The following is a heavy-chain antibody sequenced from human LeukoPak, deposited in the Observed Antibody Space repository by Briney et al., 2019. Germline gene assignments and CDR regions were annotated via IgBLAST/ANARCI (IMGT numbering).Heavy chain of an antibody. V-gene: IGHV3-23*01. D-gene: IGHD6-19*01. J-gene: IGHJ4*01. Sequence: GGSLRLSCAASGFTFSNSAMGWVRQAPGKGLEWVSTLSGSGITIYYADSVKGRFTISRDNSKNTLYLQMNSLRAEDTAVYYCAKGIYSSGWSYFDYWGHGTLVTVSS. CDR3: AKGIYSSGWSYFDY. CDR2: LSGSGITI. CDR1: GFTFSNSA.